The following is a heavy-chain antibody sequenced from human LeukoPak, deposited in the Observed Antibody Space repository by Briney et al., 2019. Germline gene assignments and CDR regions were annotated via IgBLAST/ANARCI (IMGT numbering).Heavy chain of an antibody. V-gene: IGHV3-23*01. J-gene: IGHJ4*02. CDR2: ISGSGGTT. Sequence: PGGSPRLSCAASGFTFSSYAMSWVRQAPGKGLECVSVISGSGGTTYYADSVKGRFTISRDNSKNTLSLQMYSPRAEDTAVYYFASRGGGSSDYYFDYWGQGALVTVSS. CDR1: GFTFSSYA. D-gene: IGHD3-16*01. CDR3: ASRGGGSSDYYFDY.